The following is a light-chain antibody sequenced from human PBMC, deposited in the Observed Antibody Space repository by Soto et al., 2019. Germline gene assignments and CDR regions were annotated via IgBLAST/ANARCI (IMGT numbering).Light chain of an antibody. CDR1: QLFSSN. CDR2: GSS. CDR3: QQYNDWPRT. V-gene: IGKV3-15*01. J-gene: IGKJ5*01. Sequence: EIVNTPSPATLSVSPGESVTLPCRASQLFSSNLAWYQRRPGQAPRLLIYGSSTRATGVPPRFSGSASGTEFTLTISSLQSEDFGVYYCQQYNDWPRTFGQGTRLEIK.